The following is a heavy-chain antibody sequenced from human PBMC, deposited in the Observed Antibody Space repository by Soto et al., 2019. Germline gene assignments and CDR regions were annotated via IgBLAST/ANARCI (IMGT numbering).Heavy chain of an antibody. CDR1: GFTFGSYA. CDR3: AKDPLPYGDYSGWFDP. J-gene: IGHJ5*02. CDR2: ISGSGVST. Sequence: GGSLRLSCAASGFTFGSYAMSWVRQAPGKGLEWVSGISGSGVSTYYADSVKGRFTISRDKSKNTLYLQMNSLRAEDTAVYYCAKDPLPYGDYSGWFDPWGQGTLVTVSS. D-gene: IGHD4-17*01. V-gene: IGHV3-23*01.